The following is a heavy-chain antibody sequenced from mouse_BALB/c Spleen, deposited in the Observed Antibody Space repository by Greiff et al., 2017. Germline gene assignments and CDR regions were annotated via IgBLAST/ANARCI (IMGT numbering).Heavy chain of an antibody. CDR3: ARDYYRYDKDYAMDY. V-gene: IGHV5-9-4*01. CDR1: GFTFSSYA. J-gene: IGHJ4*01. D-gene: IGHD2-14*01. Sequence: DVQLVESGGGLVKPGGSLKLSCAASGFTFSSYAMSWVRQSPEKRLEWVAEISSGGSYTYYPDTVTGRYTISRDNAKNTLYLEMSSLRSEDTAMYYCARDYYRYDKDYAMDYWGQGTSVTVSS. CDR2: ISSGGSYT.